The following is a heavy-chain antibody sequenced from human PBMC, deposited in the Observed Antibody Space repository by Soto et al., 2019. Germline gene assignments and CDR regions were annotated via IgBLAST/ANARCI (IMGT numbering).Heavy chain of an antibody. CDR2: IYYSGST. J-gene: IGHJ3*02. CDR1: GGSISSSSYY. V-gene: IGHV4-39*01. Sequence: SETLSLTCTVSGGSISSSSYYWGWIRQPPGKGLEWIGSIYYSGSTYYNPSLKSRVTISVDTSKNQFSLKLSSVTAADTAVYYCARRNGDLDAFDIWGQGTMVTVSS. D-gene: IGHD4-17*01. CDR3: ARRNGDLDAFDI.